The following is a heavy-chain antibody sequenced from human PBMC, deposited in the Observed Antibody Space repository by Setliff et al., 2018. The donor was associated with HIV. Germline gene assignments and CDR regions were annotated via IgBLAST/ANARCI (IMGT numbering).Heavy chain of an antibody. CDR2: IYTSGST. V-gene: IGHV4-4*07. Sequence: SETLSLTCNVSGGSISGYFWTWIRQPAGKGLEWIGRIYTSGSTNYNPSLKSRLSMSIGTSKNHFSLRLTSVTAADTAVYYCARDLPELTGRSFDPWGQGIQVTVSS. CDR3: ARDLPELTGRSFDP. CDR1: GGSISGYF. D-gene: IGHD7-27*01. J-gene: IGHJ5*02.